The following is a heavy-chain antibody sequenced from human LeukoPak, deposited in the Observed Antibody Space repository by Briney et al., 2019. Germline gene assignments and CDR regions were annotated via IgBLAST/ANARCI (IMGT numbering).Heavy chain of an antibody. CDR2: ESGSGHNT. D-gene: IGHD3-10*01. CDR1: GFTITNHV. Sequence: GGSLRLSCEASGFTITNHVMTWVRQAPGKGPEWVASESGSGHNTYYSESVRGRFAISRDNSKNTLFLQMNSLRVEDTSVYYCATDWTLRGVPTFFDPWGQGTVVSVSS. V-gene: IGHV3-23*01. CDR3: ATDWTLRGVPTFFDP. J-gene: IGHJ5*02.